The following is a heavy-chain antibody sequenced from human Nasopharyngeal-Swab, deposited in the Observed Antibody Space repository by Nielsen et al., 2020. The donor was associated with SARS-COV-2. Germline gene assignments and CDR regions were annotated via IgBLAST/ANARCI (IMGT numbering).Heavy chain of an antibody. J-gene: IGHJ4*02. CDR1: GFTFSSYE. V-gene: IGHV3-48*03. D-gene: IGHD3-3*01. CDR3: ARDKPGITIFGVVIGPFDY. CDR2: ISSSGSTI. Sequence: GESLKISCAASGFTFSSYEMNWVRQAPGKGLEWVSYISSSGSTIYYADSVKGRFTISRDNDKNSLYLQMNSLRAEDTAVYYCARDKPGITIFGVVIGPFDYWGQGTLVTVSS.